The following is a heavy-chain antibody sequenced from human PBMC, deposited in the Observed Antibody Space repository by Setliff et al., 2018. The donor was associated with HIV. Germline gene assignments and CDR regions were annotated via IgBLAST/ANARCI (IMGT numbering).Heavy chain of an antibody. Sequence: PGGSLRLSCAASGFTFRSYEMNWVRQAPGRGLEYVAGMNRDGREKLYADSVKGRFSISRDNAKNTLYLQMNSLRAEDTAVYYCAKDHATSSWFTALLDYWGQGALVTVSS. CDR2: MNRDGREK. V-gene: IGHV3-7*05. CDR3: AKDHATSSWFTALLDY. D-gene: IGHD6-13*01. CDR1: GFTFRSYE. J-gene: IGHJ4*02.